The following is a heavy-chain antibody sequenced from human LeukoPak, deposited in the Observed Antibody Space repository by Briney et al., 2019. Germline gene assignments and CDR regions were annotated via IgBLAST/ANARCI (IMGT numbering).Heavy chain of an antibody. CDR1: GDSIRNYY. V-gene: IGHV4-4*07. D-gene: IGHD3-3*01. CDR3: ARESKFYGGSGYHHDC. J-gene: IGHJ4*02. Sequence: SETLSLTCSVSGDSIRNYYWSWIRQPAGKGLEWIGRIYTSGTTDYNPSLKSRLTMSVDTSRNHFSVKLTSVTAADTAVYYCARESKFYGGSGYHHDCWGQGALVTVSS. CDR2: IYTSGTT.